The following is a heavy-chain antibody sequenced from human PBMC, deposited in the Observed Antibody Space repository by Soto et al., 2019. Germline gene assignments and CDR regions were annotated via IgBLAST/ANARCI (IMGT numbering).Heavy chain of an antibody. CDR3: ARGLVGSTTAFDN. CDR1: GFTVSRSY. D-gene: IGHD3-22*01. CDR2: IYTPGST. V-gene: IGHV3-53*02. J-gene: IGHJ4*02. Sequence: EVQVVETGGGLIQPGGSLRLSCAASGFTVSRSYMSWVRQAPGKGLEWVSTIYTPGSTYYADSVKGRFTISRDNSKNTLYLQMNGLRAEDTAVYYCARGLVGSTTAFDNWGQGTLVTVSS.